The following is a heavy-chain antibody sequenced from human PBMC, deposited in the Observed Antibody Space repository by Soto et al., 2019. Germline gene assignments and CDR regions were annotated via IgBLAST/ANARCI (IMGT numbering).Heavy chain of an antibody. V-gene: IGHV3-30-3*01. J-gene: IGHJ6*02. CDR1: GFTFSSYA. CDR2: ISYDGSNK. Sequence: QVQLVESGGGVVQPGRSLRLSCAASGFTFSSYAMHWVRQAPGKGLEWVAVISYDGSNKYYADSVKGRFTISRDNSKNLLYLQMNSLRAEDTAVYYCARGEYCISTSCYNYGMDVWGQGTTVTVSS. D-gene: IGHD2-2*01. CDR3: ARGEYCISTSCYNYGMDV.